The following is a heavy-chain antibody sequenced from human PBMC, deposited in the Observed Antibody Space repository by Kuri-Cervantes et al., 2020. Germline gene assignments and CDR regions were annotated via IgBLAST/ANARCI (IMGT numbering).Heavy chain of an antibody. CDR1: GGTFSSYA. CDR2: IIPIFGTA. CDR3: ARDPIIAAAEPFDY. Sequence: SVKVSCKASGGTFSSYAISWVRQAPGQGLEWMGGIIPIFGTANYAQKFQGRVTITTDESTSTAYMELSSLRSEDTAVCYCARDPIIAAAEPFDYWGQGTLVTVSS. D-gene: IGHD6-13*01. V-gene: IGHV1-69*05. J-gene: IGHJ4*02.